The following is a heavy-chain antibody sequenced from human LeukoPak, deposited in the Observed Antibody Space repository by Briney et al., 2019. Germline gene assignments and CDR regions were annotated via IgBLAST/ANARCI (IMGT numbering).Heavy chain of an antibody. CDR3: ARFKVRGVIKTFDY. D-gene: IGHD3-10*01. CDR2: IYHSGST. J-gene: IGHJ4*02. CDR1: GYSISSGYY. V-gene: IGHV4-38-2*01. Sequence: SETLSLTCAVSGYSISSGYYRGWIRQPPGKGLEWIGSIYHSGSTYYNPSLKSRVTISVDTSKNQFSLKLSSVTAADTAVYYCARFKVRGVIKTFDYWGQGTLVTVSS.